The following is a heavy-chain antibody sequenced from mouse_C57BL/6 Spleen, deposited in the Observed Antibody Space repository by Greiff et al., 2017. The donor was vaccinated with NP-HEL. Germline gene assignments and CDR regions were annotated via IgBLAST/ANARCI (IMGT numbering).Heavy chain of an antibody. CDR2: ISNGGGST. Sequence: EVKLMESGGGLVQPGGSLKLSCAASGFTFSDYYMYWVRQTPEKRLEWVAYISNGGGSTYYPDTVKGRFTISRDNAKNTLYLQMSRLKSEDTAMYYCSRVYDYMDYWGQGTSVTVSS. J-gene: IGHJ4*01. D-gene: IGHD2-4*01. V-gene: IGHV5-12*01. CDR3: SRVYDYMDY. CDR1: GFTFSDYY.